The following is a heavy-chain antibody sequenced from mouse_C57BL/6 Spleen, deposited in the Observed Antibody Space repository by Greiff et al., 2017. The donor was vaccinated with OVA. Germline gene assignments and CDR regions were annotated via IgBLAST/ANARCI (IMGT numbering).Heavy chain of an antibody. J-gene: IGHJ4*01. CDR1: GFTFSSYA. CDR2: ISSGGDYI. V-gene: IGHV5-9-1*02. CDR3: TSALLHAMDD. D-gene: IGHD2-3*01. Sequence: EVKVVESGEGLVKPGGSLKLSCAASGFTFSSYAMSWVRQTPEKRLEWVAYISSGGDYIYYADTVKGRFTISRDNARNTLYLPMSSLKSEDTAMYYCTSALLHAMDDWGQGTSVTASS.